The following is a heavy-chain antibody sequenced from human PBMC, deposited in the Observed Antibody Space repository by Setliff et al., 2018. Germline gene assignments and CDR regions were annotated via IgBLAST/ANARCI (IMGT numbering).Heavy chain of an antibody. V-gene: IGHV1-2*02. Sequence: AAVKVSCQSSGNSFTVFYLHWVRQAPGQGLEWVGWISPHSGDTHYAQKFQSRVRMNRDTSTYEAYLELSEHQSDEPAVSYCAITEVHLSWNRPFDYWGQGTLVTVSS. J-gene: IGHJ4*02. D-gene: IGHD1-1*01. CDR1: GNSFTVFY. CDR3: AITEVHLSWNRPFDY. CDR2: ISPHSGDT.